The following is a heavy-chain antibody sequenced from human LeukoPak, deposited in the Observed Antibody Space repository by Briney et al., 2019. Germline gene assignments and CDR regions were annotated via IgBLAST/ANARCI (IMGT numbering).Heavy chain of an antibody. V-gene: IGHV4-61*02. CDR1: GGSLSSGSYY. CDR2: IYTSGST. CDR3: ARGMRCSSTSCYRIPSDAFDI. Sequence: SESLSLTCTVSGGSLSSGSYYWSWIRQPAGKGLEWIGRIYTSGSTNYNPSLKSRVTISVDTSTNQFSLKLRSVTAADTAVYYCARGMRCSSTSCYRIPSDAFDIWGQGTMVTVSS. J-gene: IGHJ3*02. D-gene: IGHD2-2*01.